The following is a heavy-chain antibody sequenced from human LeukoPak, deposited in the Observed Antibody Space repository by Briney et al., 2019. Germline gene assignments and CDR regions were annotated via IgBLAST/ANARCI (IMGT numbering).Heavy chain of an antibody. CDR2: IIPIFGTA. D-gene: IGHD5-18*01. Sequence: SVKVSCKASGGTFNSYTINWVRQAPGQGLEWMGGIIPIFGTANYAQKFQGRVTITADESTSTAYMELSSLRSEDTAVYYCARRGYSYGRALDAFDIWGQGTMVTVSS. J-gene: IGHJ3*02. V-gene: IGHV1-69*13. CDR3: ARRGYSYGRALDAFDI. CDR1: GGTFNSYT.